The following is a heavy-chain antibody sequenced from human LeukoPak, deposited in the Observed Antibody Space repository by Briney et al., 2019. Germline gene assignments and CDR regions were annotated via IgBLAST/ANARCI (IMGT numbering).Heavy chain of an antibody. D-gene: IGHD3-22*01. CDR1: GGTFSSYA. CDR2: IIPIFGTA. J-gene: IGHJ4*02. CDR3: ARHQGWYYYDSSGYFSYYFDY. Sequence: SVKVSCKASGGTFSSYAISWVRQAPGQGLEWMGGIIPIFGTANYAQKFQGRVTITADESTSTAYMELSSLRSEDTAVYYCARHQGWYYYDSSGYFSYYFDYWGQGTLVTVSS. V-gene: IGHV1-69*13.